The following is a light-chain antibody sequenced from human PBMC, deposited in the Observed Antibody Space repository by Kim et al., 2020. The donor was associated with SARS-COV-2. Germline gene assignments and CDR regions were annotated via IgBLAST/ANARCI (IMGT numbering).Light chain of an antibody. CDR3: QVWDSSTVV. CDR1: NIGSKY. J-gene: IGLJ3*02. V-gene: IGLV3-9*01. CDR2: RDS. Sequence: YELTQQLSVSVALGQTARITCGGNNIGSKYVFWYQQKPGQAPVLVIFRDSNRPSGIPERFSGSNSGNTATLSISRAQAGDEADYYCQVWDSSTVVFGGGTQLTVL.